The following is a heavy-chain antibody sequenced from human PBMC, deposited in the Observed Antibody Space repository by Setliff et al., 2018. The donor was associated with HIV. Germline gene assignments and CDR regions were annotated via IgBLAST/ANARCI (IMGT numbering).Heavy chain of an antibody. V-gene: IGHV1-69*10. Sequence: SVKVSCKASGGSLRSYVINWARQAPGQGLEWMGGIIPMLGITSYAQNFQGRLVITADKSTTVSYMELSSLRSEDTAFYFCATSTIAAAGASRAALDPWGQGTLVTVSS. J-gene: IGHJ5*02. CDR1: GGSLRSYV. D-gene: IGHD6-13*01. CDR2: IIPMLGIT. CDR3: ATSTIAAAGASRAALDP.